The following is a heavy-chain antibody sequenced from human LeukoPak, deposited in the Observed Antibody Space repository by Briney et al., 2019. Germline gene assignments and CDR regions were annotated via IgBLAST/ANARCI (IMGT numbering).Heavy chain of an antibody. Sequence: KPSETPSLTCTVSGGSISNYYWSWIRQPPGKGLEWIGYVHYSGSTNYNPSLKSRATISVDTSKSQFSLKLSSVTAADTAIYYCARGYSSSWYYFDYWGQGTLVTVSS. CDR3: ARGYSSSWYYFDY. D-gene: IGHD6-13*01. CDR2: VHYSGST. V-gene: IGHV4-59*08. CDR1: GGSISNYY. J-gene: IGHJ4*02.